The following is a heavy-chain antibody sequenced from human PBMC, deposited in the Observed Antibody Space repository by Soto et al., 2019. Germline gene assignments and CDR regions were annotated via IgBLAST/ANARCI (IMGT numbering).Heavy chain of an antibody. CDR3: ARDRVDCSGGNCWRSVEDT. V-gene: IGHV1-46*01. CDR1: GYTFTSYY. D-gene: IGHD2-15*01. Sequence: QVQLVQSGAEVKKPEASVKVSCKASGYTFTSYYRHWVRQAPGQGLEWMGIVDPSGGGTSYAQKFQGRLTMTRDTSTSTVYMELSSLRSEDTAVYYCARDRVDCSGGNCWRSVEDTWGQGTLVTVSS. CDR2: VDPSGGGT. J-gene: IGHJ5*02.